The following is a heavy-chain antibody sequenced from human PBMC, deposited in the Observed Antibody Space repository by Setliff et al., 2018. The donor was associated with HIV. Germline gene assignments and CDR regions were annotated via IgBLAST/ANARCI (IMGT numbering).Heavy chain of an antibody. CDR2: IVPIFQAP. CDR1: GDSFTNYA. D-gene: IGHD5-18*01. V-gene: IGHV1-69*13. CDR3: AAGPGYSFGVGLGSYMSI. J-gene: IGHJ6*03. Sequence: SVKVSCKASGDSFTNYAVNWVRQAPGQGLEWIGGIVPIFQAPKYAQKFRGGVTISADGSASTVYMEMSSLRFEDTAVYYCAAGPGYSFGVGLGSYMSIWDKGTTVTVSS.